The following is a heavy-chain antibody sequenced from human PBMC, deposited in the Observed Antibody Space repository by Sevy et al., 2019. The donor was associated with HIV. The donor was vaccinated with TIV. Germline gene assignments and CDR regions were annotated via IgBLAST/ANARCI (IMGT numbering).Heavy chain of an antibody. Sequence: GGSLRLSCAASVFTFSSYAMHWVRQAPGKGLEWVAVISYDGSNKYYADSVKGRFTISRDNSKNTLYLQMNSLRAEDTAVYYCARDRVLRFLEWLHYGMDVWGQGTTVTVSS. CDR3: ARDRVLRFLEWLHYGMDV. D-gene: IGHD3-3*01. CDR1: VFTFSSYA. V-gene: IGHV3-30-3*01. CDR2: ISYDGSNK. J-gene: IGHJ6*02.